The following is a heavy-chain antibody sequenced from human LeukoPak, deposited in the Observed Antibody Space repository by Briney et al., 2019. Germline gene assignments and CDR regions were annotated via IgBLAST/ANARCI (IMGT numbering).Heavy chain of an antibody. Sequence: ASVKVSCKVSGYTLTELSMHWVRQAPGKGLEWMGWISAYNGNTNYAQKLQGRVTMTTDTSTSTAYMELRSLRSDDAAVYYCARDRKGVVTALYYFDYWGQGTLVTVSS. CDR2: ISAYNGNT. J-gene: IGHJ4*02. CDR1: GYTLTELS. V-gene: IGHV1-18*01. D-gene: IGHD2-21*02. CDR3: ARDRKGVVTALYYFDY.